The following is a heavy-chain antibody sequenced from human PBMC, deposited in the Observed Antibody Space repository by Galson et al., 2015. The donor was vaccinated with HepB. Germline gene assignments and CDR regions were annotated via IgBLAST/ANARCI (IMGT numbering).Heavy chain of an antibody. V-gene: IGHV3-7*03. CDR3: ARDSPDFWSGYPSPFDY. D-gene: IGHD3-3*01. J-gene: IGHJ4*02. CDR1: GFTFSSYW. CDR2: IKQDGSEK. Sequence: SLRLSCAASGFTFSSYWMSWVRQAPGKGLEWVANIKQDGSEKYYVDSVKGRFTISRDNAKNSLYLQMNSLRAEDTAVYYCARDSPDFWSGYPSPFDYWGQGTLVTVSS.